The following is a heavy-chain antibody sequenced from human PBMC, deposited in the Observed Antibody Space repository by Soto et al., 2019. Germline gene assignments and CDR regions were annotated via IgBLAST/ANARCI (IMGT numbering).Heavy chain of an antibody. CDR3: ARERRGRRGWFDP. CDR1: GFTFSSYA. Sequence: QVQLVESGGGVVQPGRSLRLSCAASGFTFSSYAMHWVRQAPGKGLEWVAVISYDGSNKYYADSVKGRFTISRDNSKNTLYLQMNSLRAEDTAVYYCARERRGRRGWFDPWGQGTLVTVSS. D-gene: IGHD3-16*01. V-gene: IGHV3-30-3*01. J-gene: IGHJ5*02. CDR2: ISYDGSNK.